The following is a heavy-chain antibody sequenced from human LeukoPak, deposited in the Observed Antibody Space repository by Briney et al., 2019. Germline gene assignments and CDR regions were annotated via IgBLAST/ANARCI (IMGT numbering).Heavy chain of an antibody. CDR2: MFYRGST. V-gene: IGHV4-39*01. CDR3: ARQGGWGGAASLIEF. Sequence: PSETLSLTCSVSGVSISTSTNYWAWIRQPPGKGLEWIGSMFYRGSTYYNPSLRSRVTIPVDTSKNQFSLKLSSVTASDTAIFYCARQGGWGGAASLIEFWGQGTLVTVSS. D-gene: IGHD1-26*01. J-gene: IGHJ4*02. CDR1: GVSISTSTNY.